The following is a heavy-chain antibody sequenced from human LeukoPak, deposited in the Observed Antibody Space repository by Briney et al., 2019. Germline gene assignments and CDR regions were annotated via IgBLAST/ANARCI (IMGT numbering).Heavy chain of an antibody. CDR3: ARTVPLRDCSSTSCYIGGNLGYYYYYGMDV. V-gene: IGHV1-69*01. Sequence: SVKVSCKASGGTFSSCAISWVRQAPGQGLEWMGGIIPIFGTANYAQKFQGRVTITADESTSTAYMELSSLRSEDTAVYYCARTVPLRDCSSTSCYIGGNLGYYYYYGMDVWGKGTTVTVSS. J-gene: IGHJ6*04. CDR1: GGTFSSCA. D-gene: IGHD2-2*02. CDR2: IIPIFGTA.